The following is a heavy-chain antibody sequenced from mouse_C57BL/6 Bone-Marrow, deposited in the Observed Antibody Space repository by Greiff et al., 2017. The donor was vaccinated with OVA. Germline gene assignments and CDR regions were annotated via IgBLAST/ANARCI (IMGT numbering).Heavy chain of an antibody. CDR1: GYTFTSYW. Sequence: QVQLQQPGAELVMPGASVKLSCKASGYTFTSYWMHWVKQRPGQGLEWIGEIDPSDSYTNYNQQFKGKSTLTVDKSSSTAYMQLSSLTSEDSAVYDCARPYYGSSWGYWGQGTTLTVSS. J-gene: IGHJ2*01. CDR3: ARPYYGSSWGY. CDR2: IDPSDSYT. V-gene: IGHV1-69*01. D-gene: IGHD1-1*01.